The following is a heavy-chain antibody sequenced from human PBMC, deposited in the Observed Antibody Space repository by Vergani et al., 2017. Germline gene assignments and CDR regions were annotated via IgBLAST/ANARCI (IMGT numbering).Heavy chain of an antibody. Sequence: EVQLVESGGGLVQPGGSLRLSCAASGFTFSSYWMHWVRQAPGKGLVWVSRINSDGSSTSYADSVKGRFTISRDNAKNTLYLQMNSLRAEDSAVYYCARDGIAAPYFDYWGQGTLVTVSS. CDR2: INSDGSST. V-gene: IGHV3-74*01. J-gene: IGHJ4*02. CDR1: GFTFSSYW. CDR3: ARDGIAAPYFDY. D-gene: IGHD6-6*01.